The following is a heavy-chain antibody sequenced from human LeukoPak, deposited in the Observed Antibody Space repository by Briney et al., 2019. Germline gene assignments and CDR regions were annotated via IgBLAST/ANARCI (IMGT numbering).Heavy chain of an antibody. J-gene: IGHJ4*02. CDR2: IYHSGST. CDR1: GGSISSSNW. V-gene: IGHV4-4*02. CDR3: ARDKATAAAGTLFDY. Sequence: SGTLSLTCAVSGGSISSSNWWSWVRQPPGKGLAWMGEIYHSGSTNYNPSLKSRVTISVDKSKNQFSLKLSSVTAADTAVYYCARDKATAAAGTLFDYWGQGTLVTVSS. D-gene: IGHD6-13*01.